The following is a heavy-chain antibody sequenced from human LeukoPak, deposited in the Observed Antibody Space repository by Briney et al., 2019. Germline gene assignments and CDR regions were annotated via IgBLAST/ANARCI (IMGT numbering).Heavy chain of an antibody. J-gene: IGHJ4*02. CDR2: IYYSGST. V-gene: IGHV4-59*08. D-gene: IGHD3-22*01. CDR3: ARLAPTYYDSSGYYYGFDY. Sequence: PSETLSLTCTVSGGSISSYYWSWIRQPPGKGLEWIGYIYYSGSTNYNPSLKSRVTISVDTSKNQFSLKLSSVTAADTAVYYCARLAPTYYDSSGYYYGFDYWGQGTLVTVSS. CDR1: GGSISSYY.